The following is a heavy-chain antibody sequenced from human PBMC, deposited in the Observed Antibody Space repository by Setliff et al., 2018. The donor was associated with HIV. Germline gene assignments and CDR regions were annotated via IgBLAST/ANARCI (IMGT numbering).Heavy chain of an antibody. J-gene: IGHJ4*02. CDR1: GGSFIDYY. CDR3: ARGLNYYGSGSYLPLGY. V-gene: IGHV4-34*01. Sequence: PSETLSLTCAVYGGSFIDYYWTWIRQPPGKGLEWIGEIDHSGSTKYHASLKSRVTISIDTSKNQISLKLSSVTAADTAVYYCARGLNYYGSGSYLPLGYWGQGTLVTVSS. CDR2: IDHSGST. D-gene: IGHD3-10*01.